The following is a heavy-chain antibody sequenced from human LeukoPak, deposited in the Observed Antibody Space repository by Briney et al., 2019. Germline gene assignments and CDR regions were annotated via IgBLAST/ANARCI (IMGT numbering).Heavy chain of an antibody. J-gene: IGHJ6*03. CDR3: ASGSGSYRTLYYYMDV. V-gene: IGHV3-53*01. CDR1: VFTDSINY. D-gene: IGHD3-10*01. CDR2: IYSGSST. Sequence: PGGSLRLSRAASVFTDSINYISWVPDAPGKALEYGSDIYSGSSTYYEDSVKGRFTISRNNTKNTLYLQMNSLRAEDTAVYYCASGSGSYRTLYYYMDVWGTGTTVTVSS.